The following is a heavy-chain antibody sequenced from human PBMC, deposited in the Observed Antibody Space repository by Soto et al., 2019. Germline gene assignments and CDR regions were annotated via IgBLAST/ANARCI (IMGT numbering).Heavy chain of an antibody. CDR1: GGLFSSFA. CDR2: IIPVFGTT. CDR3: ASGRGHYVWFTGF. Sequence: QEQLVQSGPEVKTPGSSVKVSCKASGGLFSSFAMSWERQVHGQGLEWLGGIIPVFGTTNYAERFQVRVTSTADGSTNTAYRELRSLISGDTAMCYLASGRGHYVWFTGFWCQGTLVTVSS. J-gene: IGHJ4*02. V-gene: IGHV1-69*01. D-gene: IGHD3-16*01.